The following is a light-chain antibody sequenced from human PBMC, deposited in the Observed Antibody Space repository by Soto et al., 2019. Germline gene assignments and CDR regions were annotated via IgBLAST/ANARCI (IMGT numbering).Light chain of an antibody. J-gene: IGKJ5*01. V-gene: IGKV3-20*01. Sequence: EIVLTQSPATLSLSPRERATLSCRASQSVSSTYLGWYQQPNGQTPRILMSGTSNRATGTPDRFSGRRSGTDFTLPISRLEPEDFAVYYCQQYGSHPITFGQGTRLEIK. CDR3: QQYGSHPIT. CDR1: QSVSSTY. CDR2: GTS.